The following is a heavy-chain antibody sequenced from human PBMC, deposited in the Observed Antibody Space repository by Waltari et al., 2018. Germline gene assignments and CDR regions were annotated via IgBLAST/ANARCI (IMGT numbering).Heavy chain of an antibody. CDR3: AKDGNGDYGLH. V-gene: IGHV3-9*01. CDR1: GFPFVDCA. J-gene: IGHJ4*02. Sequence: EVQLVESGGGLVQPGRSLSLSCAASGFPFVDCALYVVRQAPGKGLEWVSGISWNSGSIGYADSVKGRFTISRDNAKNSLYLQMNSLRAEDTALYYCAKDGNGDYGLHWGQGTLVTVSS. CDR2: ISWNSGSI. D-gene: IGHD4-17*01.